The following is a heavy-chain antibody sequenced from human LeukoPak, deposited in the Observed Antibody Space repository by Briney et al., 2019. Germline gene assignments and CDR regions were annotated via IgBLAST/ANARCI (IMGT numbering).Heavy chain of an antibody. J-gene: IGHJ6*03. CDR1: GYTFISYD. Sequence: ASAKVSCKAAGYTFISYDINWVGQVTGQGLEWMGWMNPNSGNTGYAQKFQGRVTITRNTSISTAFMELSSLRSEDTAVYYCARRAVGNSYYYSMDVWGKGTTVTVSS. CDR3: ARRAVGNSYYYSMDV. CDR2: MNPNSGNT. D-gene: IGHD6-19*01. V-gene: IGHV1-8*03.